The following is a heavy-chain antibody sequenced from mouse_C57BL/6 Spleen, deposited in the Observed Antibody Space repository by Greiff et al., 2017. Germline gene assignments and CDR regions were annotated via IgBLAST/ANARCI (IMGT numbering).Heavy chain of an antibody. Sequence: EVHLVESGGGLVKPGGSLKLSCAASGFTFSSYAMSWVRQTPEKRLEWVATISDGGSYTYYPDNVKGRFTISRDNAKNNLYLQMSHLKSEDTAMYYCARDLQLTGTFWFAYWGQGTLVTVSA. CDR2: ISDGGSYT. CDR1: GFTFSSYA. D-gene: IGHD4-1*01. V-gene: IGHV5-4*01. J-gene: IGHJ3*01. CDR3: ARDLQLTGTFWFAY.